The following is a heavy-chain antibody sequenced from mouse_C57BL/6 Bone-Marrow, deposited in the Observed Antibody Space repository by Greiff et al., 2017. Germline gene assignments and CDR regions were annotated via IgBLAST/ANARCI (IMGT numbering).Heavy chain of an antibody. D-gene: IGHD1-1*01. CDR3: ARGYGSSYVEFAY. J-gene: IGHJ3*01. V-gene: IGHV15-2*01. Sequence: QVQLQQSGSELRSPGSSVKLSCKDFDSEVFPIAYMSWVRQKPGHGFEWIGGILPSIGRTIYGEKFEDKATLDADTLSNTAYLELNSLTSEDSAIYYCARGYGSSYVEFAYWGQGTLVTVSA. CDR2: ILPSIGRT. CDR1: DSEVFPIAY.